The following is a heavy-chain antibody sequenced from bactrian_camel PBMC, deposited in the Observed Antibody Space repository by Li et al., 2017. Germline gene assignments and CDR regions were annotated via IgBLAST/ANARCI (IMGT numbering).Heavy chain of an antibody. CDR2: MSAPGLT. CDR3: AADLRWCRSGYFDPHARMGY. J-gene: IGHJ6*01. CDR1: GGRIRF. V-gene: IGHV3S53*01. D-gene: IGHD2*01. Sequence: VQLVESGGGSVQVGGSLRLSRAASGGRIRFMGWFRQAPEKEREAVATMSAPGLTYYDDSVKGRIAISRDNAKRTVYLLMNSLAVEDTAIYYCAADLRWCRSGYFDPHARMGYRGQGTQVTV.